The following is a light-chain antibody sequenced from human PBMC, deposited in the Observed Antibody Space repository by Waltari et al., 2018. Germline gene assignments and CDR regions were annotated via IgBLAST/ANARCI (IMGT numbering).Light chain of an antibody. Sequence: CRARQSVSSNLAWYQQKPGQAPRLLIHGASTRATGIPARFSGSGSGTEFTLTISSLQSEDFAVYYCLQYNNWPPGAFGQGTKVEIK. J-gene: IGKJ1*01. CDR2: GAS. V-gene: IGKV3-15*01. CDR1: QSVSSN. CDR3: LQYNNWPPGA.